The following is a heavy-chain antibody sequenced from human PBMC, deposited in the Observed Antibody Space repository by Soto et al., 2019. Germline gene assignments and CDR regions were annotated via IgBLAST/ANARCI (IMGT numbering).Heavy chain of an antibody. D-gene: IGHD3-10*01. J-gene: IGHJ5*02. CDR1: GDSVSSNSAA. Sequence: SQTLSLTCAISGDSVSSNSAAWNWFRQSPSRGLEWLGRTYYRSKWYNDYAVSVKSRITINPDTSKNQFSLQLNSVTPEDTAVYYCARGGAYYGSGSYYNVRWFDPWGQGTLVTVSS. CDR2: TYYRSKWYN. V-gene: IGHV6-1*01. CDR3: ARGGAYYGSGSYYNVRWFDP.